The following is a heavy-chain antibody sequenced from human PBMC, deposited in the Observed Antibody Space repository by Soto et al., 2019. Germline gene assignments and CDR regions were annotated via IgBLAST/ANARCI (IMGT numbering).Heavy chain of an antibody. CDR2: IYYSGST. V-gene: IGHV4-31*03. J-gene: IGHJ6*02. CDR1: GGSISSGGYY. CDR3: ARAGFCSSTSCYHDYYGMDV. D-gene: IGHD2-2*01. Sequence: LSLTCTVSGGSISSGGYYWSWIRQHPGKGLEWIGYIYYSGSTYYNPSLKSRVTMSVDTSKNQFSLKLSSVTAADTAVYYCARAGFCSSTSCYHDYYGMDVWGQGTTVTVSS.